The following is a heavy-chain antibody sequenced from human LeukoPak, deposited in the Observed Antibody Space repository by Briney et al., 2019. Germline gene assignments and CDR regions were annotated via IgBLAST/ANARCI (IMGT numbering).Heavy chain of an antibody. CDR1: EFTFTTYG. Sequence: GGSLRLSCAASEFTFTTYGMHWVRQAPGKGLEWVAFIYYDGSNIYYADYVKGRLTISRDISKNTLYLQMDSLRAEDTAIYYCARDWKTNSFDYWGQGTLVTVSS. CDR2: IYYDGSNI. J-gene: IGHJ4*02. D-gene: IGHD1-1*01. CDR3: ARDWKTNSFDY. V-gene: IGHV3-33*01.